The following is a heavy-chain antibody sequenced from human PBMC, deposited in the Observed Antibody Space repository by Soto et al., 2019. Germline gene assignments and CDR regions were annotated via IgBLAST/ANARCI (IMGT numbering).Heavy chain of an antibody. CDR1: GYTFTSYY. Sequence: QVQLVQSGAEVKKPGASVNVSCKASGYTFTSYYMHWVRQAPGQGLEWMGIINPRGGSTTYAQKFEGRVTVTRDTSTSTVYMELSNLRSDDTAIYYCARVALSGGCWLDPWGQGTLVTVSS. V-gene: IGHV1-46*01. CDR2: INPRGGST. J-gene: IGHJ5*02. D-gene: IGHD1-26*01. CDR3: ARVALSGGCWLDP.